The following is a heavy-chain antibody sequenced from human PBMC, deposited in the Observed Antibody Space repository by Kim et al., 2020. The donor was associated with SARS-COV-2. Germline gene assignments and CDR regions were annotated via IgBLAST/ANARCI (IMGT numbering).Heavy chain of an antibody. J-gene: IGHJ4*02. Sequence: GGSLRLSCEASGFSFRAYCMNWVRQAPGKGLEWVATISSDGTFKYYPDSLKGRFIISRDNAKNSLFLQLNRLSAEDTAVYYCARDFLPTNYYAFDYWGQGTLVTVSS. CDR2: ISSDGTFK. CDR1: GFSFRAYC. D-gene: IGHD3-10*01. CDR3: ARDFLPTNYYAFDY. V-gene: IGHV3-21*06.